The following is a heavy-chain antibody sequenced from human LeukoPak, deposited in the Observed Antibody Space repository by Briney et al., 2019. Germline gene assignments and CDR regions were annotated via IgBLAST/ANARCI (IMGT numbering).Heavy chain of an antibody. CDR2: IYYSGST. D-gene: IGHD2-2*01. Sequence: PSETLSLTCTVSGGSISSGDYYWRWLRQPPGTGLEWIGYIYYSGSTYYNPSLKSRVTISVDTSKNQFSLKLSSVTAADTAVYYCAREDIVVVPAAPPIKFFDYWGQGTLVTVSS. V-gene: IGHV4-30-4*08. J-gene: IGHJ4*02. CDR1: GGSISSGDYY. CDR3: AREDIVVVPAAPPIKFFDY.